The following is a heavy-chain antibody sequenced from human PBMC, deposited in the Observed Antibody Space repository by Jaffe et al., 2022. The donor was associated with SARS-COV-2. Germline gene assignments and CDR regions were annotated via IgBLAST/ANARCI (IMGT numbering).Heavy chain of an antibody. CDR1: GGSFSGYY. CDR2: INHSGST. V-gene: IGHV4-34*01. Sequence: QVQLQQWGAGLLKPSETLSLTCAVYGGSFSGYYWSWIRQPPGKGLEWIGEINHSGSTNYNPSLKSRVTISVDTSKNQFSLKLSSVTAADTAVYYCARKGDYDSSGYHGGAFDIWGQGTMVTVSS. D-gene: IGHD3-22*01. J-gene: IGHJ3*02. CDR3: ARKGDYDSSGYHGGAFDI.